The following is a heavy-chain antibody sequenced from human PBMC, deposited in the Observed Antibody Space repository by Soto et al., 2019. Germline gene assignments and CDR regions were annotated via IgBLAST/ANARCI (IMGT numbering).Heavy chain of an antibody. J-gene: IGHJ4*02. CDR2: IDNSGST. Sequence: QVQLQESGPGLVKPSETLSLTCTVSGGSISSYYWTWIRQPPGKGLEWIGFIDNSGSTHYNPSLRNRVTISVDTSKDQFSRKLRSVDAADTAVYYCASMGYHYGSGSYPLDYWGQGTLVTVSS. V-gene: IGHV4-59*08. D-gene: IGHD3-10*01. CDR3: ASMGYHYGSGSYPLDY. CDR1: GGSISSYY.